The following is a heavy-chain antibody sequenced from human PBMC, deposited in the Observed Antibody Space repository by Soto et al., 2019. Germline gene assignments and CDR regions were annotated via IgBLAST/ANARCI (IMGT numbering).Heavy chain of an antibody. CDR2: ISWNSGSI. D-gene: IGHD2-8*01. J-gene: IGHJ4*02. CDR3: AKDSGGYCTNGVCYRGYFDY. Sequence: PGGSLRLSCAASGFTFDDYAMHWVRQAPGKGLEWVSGISWNSGSIGYADSVKGRFAISRDNAKNSLYLQMNSLRAEDTALYYCAKDSGGYCTNGVCYRGYFDYWGQGTLVTVSS. CDR1: GFTFDDYA. V-gene: IGHV3-9*01.